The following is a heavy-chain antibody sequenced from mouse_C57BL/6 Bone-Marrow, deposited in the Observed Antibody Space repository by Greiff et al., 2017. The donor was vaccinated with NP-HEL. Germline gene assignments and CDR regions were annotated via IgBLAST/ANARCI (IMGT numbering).Heavy chain of an antibody. V-gene: IGHV1-64*01. D-gene: IGHD2-14*01. J-gene: IGHJ4*01. CDR2: IHPNSGST. Sequence: QVQLQQPGAELVKPGASVKLSCKASGYTFTSYWMHWVKQRPGQGLEWIGMIHPNSGSTNYNEKFKSKATLTVDKSSSTAYMQLSSLTSEDSAVYYCARSGVRSYAMDYWGQGTSVTVSS. CDR1: GYTFTSYW. CDR3: ARSGVRSYAMDY.